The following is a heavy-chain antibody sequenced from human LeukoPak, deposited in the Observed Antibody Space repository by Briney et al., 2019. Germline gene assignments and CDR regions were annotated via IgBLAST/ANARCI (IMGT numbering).Heavy chain of an antibody. D-gene: IGHD6-6*01. CDR1: GGSFSGYY. V-gene: IGHV4-34*01. CDR3: ARGTGSIAARSPYYYYGMDV. J-gene: IGHJ6*02. CDR2: INHSGST. Sequence: SETLSLTCAVYGGSFSGYYWSWIRPPPGKGLEWIGEINHSGSTNYNPSLKSRVTISVDTSKNQFSLKLSSVTAADTAVYYCARGTGSIAARSPYYYYGMDVWGQGTTVTVSS.